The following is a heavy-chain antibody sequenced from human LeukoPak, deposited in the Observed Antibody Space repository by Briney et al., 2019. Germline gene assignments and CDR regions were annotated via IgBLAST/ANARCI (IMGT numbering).Heavy chain of an antibody. D-gene: IGHD3-3*01. CDR2: ISSSGNTM. J-gene: IGHJ4*02. CDR1: GFTFSSYE. CDR3: ARDSRTSGEFDY. V-gene: IGHV3-48*03. Sequence: PGGSLRLSCAASGFTFSSYEMNWVRQAPGKGLEWVSYISSSGNTMYYADSVKGRFAISRDNAKNSLYLQMNSLRAEDTALYYYARDSRTSGEFDYWGQGTLVTVSS.